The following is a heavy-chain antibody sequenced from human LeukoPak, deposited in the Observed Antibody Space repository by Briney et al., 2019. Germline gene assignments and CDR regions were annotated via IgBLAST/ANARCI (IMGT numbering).Heavy chain of an antibody. D-gene: IGHD3-22*01. Sequence: GGSLRLSCAASGFTFSDNYMSWIRQAPGKGLEWVSYISSSSSTIYYADSVKGRFTISRDNAKNSLYSQLNSLRAEDTAVYYCARVLHKRNYDSSDYYGSWGQGTLVTVSS. CDR1: GFTFSDNY. V-gene: IGHV3-11*04. CDR2: ISSSSSTI. CDR3: ARVLHKRNYDSSDYYGS. J-gene: IGHJ5*02.